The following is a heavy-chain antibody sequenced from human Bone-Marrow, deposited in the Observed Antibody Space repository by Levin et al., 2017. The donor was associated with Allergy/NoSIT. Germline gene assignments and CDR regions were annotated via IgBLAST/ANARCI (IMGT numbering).Heavy chain of an antibody. CDR1: GFTVSDNF. D-gene: IGHD2-2*01. Sequence: GGPLRLSCVASGFTVSDNFMSWFRQAPGKGLEWVSVVHAGGSTYYADSVKGRFTISRDTPKNTVYLQMNSLRAEDTAVYYCARGDGYCSHTNCYPVDHWGQGTLVTVSS. J-gene: IGHJ4*02. CDR2: VHAGGST. V-gene: IGHV3-66*01. CDR3: ARGDGYCSHTNCYPVDH.